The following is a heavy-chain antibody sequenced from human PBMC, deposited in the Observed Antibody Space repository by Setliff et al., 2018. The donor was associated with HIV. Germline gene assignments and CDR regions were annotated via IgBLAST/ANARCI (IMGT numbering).Heavy chain of an antibody. Sequence: PSETLSLTCTVSGGSISSNSHYWGWIRQPPGKGLEWIGSIYYSGNTYYNPSLKSRVTISVDTSKNQFSLKLRSVTAADTAVYYCARDWGYIAATPDYWGQGTRVTVSS. CDR3: ARDWGYIAATPDY. CDR1: GGSISSNSHY. V-gene: IGHV4-39*01. J-gene: IGHJ4*02. CDR2: IYYSGNT. D-gene: IGHD5-12*01.